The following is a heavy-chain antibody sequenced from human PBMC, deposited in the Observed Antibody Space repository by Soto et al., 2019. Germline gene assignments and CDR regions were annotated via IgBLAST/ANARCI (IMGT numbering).Heavy chain of an antibody. D-gene: IGHD5-12*01. V-gene: IGHV4-59*01. Sequence: SETLSLTCPVSGGSISSYYWSWIRQPPGKGLEWIGYIYYSGSTNYNPSLKSRVTISVDTSKNQFSLKLSSVTAADTAVYYCARGGRGGYNFDYWGQGTLVTVSS. CDR2: IYYSGST. CDR3: ARGGRGGYNFDY. CDR1: GGSISSYY. J-gene: IGHJ4*02.